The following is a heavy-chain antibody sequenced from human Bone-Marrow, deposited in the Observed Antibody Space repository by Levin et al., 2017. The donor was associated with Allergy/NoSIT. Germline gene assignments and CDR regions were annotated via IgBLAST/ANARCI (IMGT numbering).Heavy chain of an antibody. Sequence: PGESLKISCKGSEYKFTSYWVAWVRQKPGKGLEWMGAIYPGDSDTRYSPSLQGQVTFSADRSVNTAYLQWSRLKASDTAMYYCARIPYSNPPFFHNMDVWGGGTKVTVSS. CDR3: ARIPYSNPPFFHNMDV. D-gene: IGHD4-11*01. CDR1: EYKFTSYW. V-gene: IGHV5-51*01. CDR2: IYPGDSDT. J-gene: IGHJ6*04.